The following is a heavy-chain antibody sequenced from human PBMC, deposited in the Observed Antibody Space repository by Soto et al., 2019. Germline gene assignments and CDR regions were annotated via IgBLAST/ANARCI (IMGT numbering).Heavy chain of an antibody. CDR3: AREARSGYEDYYFDY. D-gene: IGHD3-22*01. J-gene: IGHJ4*02. CDR1: GGTFSSYA. CDR2: IIPIFGTA. Sequence: SVKVSCKASGGTFSSYAISWVRQAPGQGLEWMGGIIPIFGTANYAQKFQGRVTITADESTSTAYMELSSLRSEDTAVYYCAREARSGYEDYYFDYWGQGTLVTVSS. V-gene: IGHV1-69*13.